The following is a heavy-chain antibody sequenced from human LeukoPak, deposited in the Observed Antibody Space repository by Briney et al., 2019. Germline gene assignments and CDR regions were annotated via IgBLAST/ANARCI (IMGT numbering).Heavy chain of an antibody. Sequence: GGSLRLSCAASGFTFCDYYMSWIRQAPGKGLEWVSYISSSVSTIYYADSVKGRFTISRDNAKNSLYLQMNSLRAEDTAVYYCARENGRELIRAFDIWGQGTMVTVSS. CDR2: ISSSVSTI. D-gene: IGHD1-26*01. CDR3: ARENGRELIRAFDI. V-gene: IGHV3-11*04. CDR1: GFTFCDYY. J-gene: IGHJ3*02.